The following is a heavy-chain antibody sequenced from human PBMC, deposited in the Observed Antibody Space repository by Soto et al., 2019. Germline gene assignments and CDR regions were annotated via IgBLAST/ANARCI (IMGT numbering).Heavy chain of an antibody. CDR2: IIPIFGTA. D-gene: IGHD2-15*01. CDR1: GGTFSSYA. J-gene: IGHJ5*02. CDR3: ARRLVVAATRNNWFDP. Sequence: GASVKVSCKASGGTFSSYAISWVRQAPGQGLEWMGGIIPIFGTANYAQKFQGRVTITADESTSTAYMELSSLRSEDTAVYYCARRLVVAATRNNWFDPGGQGTLVTVS. V-gene: IGHV1-69*13.